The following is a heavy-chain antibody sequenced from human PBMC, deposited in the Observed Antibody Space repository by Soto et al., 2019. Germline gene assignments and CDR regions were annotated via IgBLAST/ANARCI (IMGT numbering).Heavy chain of an antibody. CDR1: GGTFSSYA. CDR2: IIPIFGTS. V-gene: IGHV1-69*12. J-gene: IGHJ6*02. D-gene: IGHD3-16*01. CDR3: ARASDYVWGSLYYGMDV. Sequence: QVQLVQSGAEVKKPGSSVKVSCKASGGTFSSYANSWVRQAPGQGLEWMGGIIPIFGTSNYAQKFQGSVTITADESTSTAYRVLSSLRSEDTAVYSCARASDYVWGSLYYGMDVWCQGTTVTVSS.